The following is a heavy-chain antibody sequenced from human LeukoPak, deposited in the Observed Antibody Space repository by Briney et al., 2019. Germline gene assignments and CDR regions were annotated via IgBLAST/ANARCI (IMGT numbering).Heavy chain of an antibody. CDR2: IYSGGST. Sequence: GGSLRLSCAASGFTVSSNYMSWVRQAPGKGLEWVSVIYSGGSTYYADSVKGRFTISRDNSKNTLYLQMNSLRAEDTAVYYCARDNPQIRAFDYWGQGTLVTVSS. V-gene: IGHV3-53*01. CDR1: GFTVSSNY. CDR3: ARDNPQIRAFDY. J-gene: IGHJ4*02.